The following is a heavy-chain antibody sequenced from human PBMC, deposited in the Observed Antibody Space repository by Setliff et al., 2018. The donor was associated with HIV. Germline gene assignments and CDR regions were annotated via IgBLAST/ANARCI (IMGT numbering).Heavy chain of an antibody. CDR1: GFTFSRYG. CDR2: ISYDGSKK. D-gene: IGHD6-13*01. CDR3: ARESGGIAALVHYYGMDV. Sequence: GGSLRLSCAASGFTFSRYGMHWVRQAPGKGLEWVAFISYDGSKKYDADFVKGRFTISKDNSKNTLYLQMNSLRAEDTAVYYCARESGGIAALVHYYGMDVWGQGTTVTVSS. V-gene: IGHV3-30*04. J-gene: IGHJ6*02.